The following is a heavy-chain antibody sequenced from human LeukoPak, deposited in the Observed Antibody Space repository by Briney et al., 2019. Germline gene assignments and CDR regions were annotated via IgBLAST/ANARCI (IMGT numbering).Heavy chain of an antibody. CDR2: ISAYNGNT. J-gene: IGHJ4*02. CDR1: GYTFTSYG. Sequence: ASVKASCKASGYTFTSYGISWVRQAPGQGLEWMGWISAYNGNTNYAQKLQGRVTMTTDTSTSTAYMELRSLRSDDTAVYYCARVRSYYDFWSGYLSLDYWGQGTLVTVSS. D-gene: IGHD3-3*01. V-gene: IGHV1-18*01. CDR3: ARVRSYYDFWSGYLSLDY.